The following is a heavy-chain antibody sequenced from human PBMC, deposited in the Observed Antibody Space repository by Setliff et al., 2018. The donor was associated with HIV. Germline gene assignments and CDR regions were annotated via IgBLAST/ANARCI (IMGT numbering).Heavy chain of an antibody. CDR1: GHTFTNYY. J-gene: IGHJ5*02. CDR2: ITPNGGSA. Sequence: ASVKVSCKTSGHTFTNYYVHWVRQAPGQGLEWMGVITPNGGSANYAQKFQGRVTMTSDTSTSTVYMELRNLRSDDTAVYFCTRSSSDWIQVRFDPWGQGTLVTV. V-gene: IGHV1-46*01. D-gene: IGHD6-19*01. CDR3: TRSSSDWIQVRFDP.